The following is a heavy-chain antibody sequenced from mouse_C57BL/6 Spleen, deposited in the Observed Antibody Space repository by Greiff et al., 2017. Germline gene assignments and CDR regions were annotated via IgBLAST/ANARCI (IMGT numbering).Heavy chain of an antibody. Sequence: QVQLQQSGAELVKPGASVKISCKASGYAFSSYWMNWVKQRPGRGLEWIGQIYPGDGDTNYNEKFKGKATLTADKPSSTAYMQLSSLTSEDSAVYYCARGDVADNFDYWGQGTTLTVSS. CDR3: ARGDVADNFDY. CDR2: IYPGDGDT. J-gene: IGHJ2*01. V-gene: IGHV1-80*01. D-gene: IGHD3-3*01. CDR1: GYAFSSYW.